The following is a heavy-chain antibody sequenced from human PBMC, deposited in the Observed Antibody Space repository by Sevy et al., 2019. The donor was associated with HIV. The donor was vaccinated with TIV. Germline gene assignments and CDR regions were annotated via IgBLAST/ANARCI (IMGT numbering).Heavy chain of an antibody. CDR2: IGGSGRYT. Sequence: GESLKISCAPSGFTFSTYAMNWVRQAPGKGLEWVSSIGGSGRYTYYADSVEGRFTISRDNSKNMLYLQMDSLRVADTAVYYCAKGYCSGGTCPRDYYYYGMDVWGRGTTVTVSS. D-gene: IGHD2-15*01. J-gene: IGHJ6*02. CDR1: GFTFSTYA. CDR3: AKGYCSGGTCPRDYYYYGMDV. V-gene: IGHV3-23*01.